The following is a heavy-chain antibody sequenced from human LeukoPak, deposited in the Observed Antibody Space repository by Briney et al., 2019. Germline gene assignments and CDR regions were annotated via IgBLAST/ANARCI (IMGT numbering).Heavy chain of an antibody. CDR3: ARAVGEYKGGVDY. V-gene: IGHV4-30-2*01. D-gene: IGHD3-10*01. J-gene: IGHJ4*02. CDR1: GGSISSGGYY. Sequence: SQTLSLTCTVSGGSISSGGYYWSWIRQPPGKGLEWIGYIYHSGSTYYNPSLKSRVTISVDRSKNQFSLKLSSVTAADTAVYYCARAVGEYKGGVDYWGQGTLVTVSS. CDR2: IYHSGST.